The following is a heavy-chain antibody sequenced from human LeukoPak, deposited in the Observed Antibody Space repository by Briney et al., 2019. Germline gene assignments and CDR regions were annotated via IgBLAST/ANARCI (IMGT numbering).Heavy chain of an antibody. J-gene: IGHJ3*02. CDR2: ISWNSGSI. Sequence: GGSLRLSCAASGFTFDDYAMHWVRQAPGKGLEWVSGISWNSGSIGYADSVKGRFTISRDNAKNSLYLQMNSLRAEDTALYYCARVAAVAGPPGAFDIWGQGTMVTVSS. V-gene: IGHV3-9*01. CDR1: GFTFDDYA. D-gene: IGHD6-19*01. CDR3: ARVAAVAGPPGAFDI.